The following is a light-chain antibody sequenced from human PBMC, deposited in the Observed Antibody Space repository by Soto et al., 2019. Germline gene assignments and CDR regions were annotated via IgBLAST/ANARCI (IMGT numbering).Light chain of an antibody. CDR1: SSDVGGYNY. V-gene: IGLV2-14*01. CDR3: SSYTSSSTLV. CDR2: EVS. J-gene: IGLJ2*01. Sequence: QSALTQPASVSGSPGQSITISCTGTSSDVGGYNYVSWYQQHPGKAPKLMIYEVSNRPSGVSNRFSGSKSGNTASLTISGLQEEDEADYYCSSYTSSSTLVFGGGTKVTVL.